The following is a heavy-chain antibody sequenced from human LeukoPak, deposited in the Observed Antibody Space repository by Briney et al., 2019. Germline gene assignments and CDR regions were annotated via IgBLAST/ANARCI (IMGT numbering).Heavy chain of an antibody. CDR3: TTGPSWTDFDY. CDR2: IKSKTDGGTA. V-gene: IGHV3-15*01. J-gene: IGHJ4*02. CDR1: GFTFSKAW. Sequence: GGSLRLSCAASGFTFSKAWMSWVRQAPGKGLEWLGRIKSKTDGGTAHYAAPVKGRFTISRDDSKNTLYLQMNSLKTEDTAAYYCTTGPSWTDFDYWGQGTLVTVSS. D-gene: IGHD3/OR15-3a*01.